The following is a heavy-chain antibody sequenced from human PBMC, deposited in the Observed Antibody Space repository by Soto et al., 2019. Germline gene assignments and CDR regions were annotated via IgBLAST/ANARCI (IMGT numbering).Heavy chain of an antibody. J-gene: IGHJ6*02. D-gene: IGHD1-26*01. Sequence: QVQLVQSGAEVKKPGSSVKVSCKASGGTFSSYAISWVRQAPGQGLEWMGGIIPIFGTANYAQKFQGRVTITADESTSTAYMELSSLRSEDTAVYYCARLIGSYYEYYYGMDVWGQGTTVTVSS. CDR2: IIPIFGTA. CDR3: ARLIGSYYEYYYGMDV. CDR1: GGTFSSYA. V-gene: IGHV1-69*01.